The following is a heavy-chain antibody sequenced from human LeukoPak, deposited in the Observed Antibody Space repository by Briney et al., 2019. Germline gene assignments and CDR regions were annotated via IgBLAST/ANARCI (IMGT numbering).Heavy chain of an antibody. CDR3: ARGTSAGGPISPFDF. J-gene: IGHJ4*02. CDR2: IQGDGSNT. Sequence: GGSLRLPCIASGFTFSKNWMHWVRQAPGKGLVWVSRIQGDGSNTNYADSVKGRFSISRDNAKNTVYLQMNSLRAEDTGIYYCARGTSAGGPISPFDFWGQGTLVTVSS. D-gene: IGHD6-13*01. V-gene: IGHV3-74*01. CDR1: GFTFSKNW.